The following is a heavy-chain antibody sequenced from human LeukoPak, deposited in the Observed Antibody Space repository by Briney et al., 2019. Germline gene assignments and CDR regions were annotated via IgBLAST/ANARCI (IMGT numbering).Heavy chain of an antibody. D-gene: IGHD3-3*01. J-gene: IGHJ4*02. CDR3: SRDGGFWSAYPLDY. Sequence: GGSLRLSCAASGFTFDDYVMNWVRQAPGKGLEWVSYISTTSSNIYYADSVEGRFTISRDNAKNLLYLQMDSLRDEDTAVYYCSRDGGFWSAYPLDYWGQGTLVTVSA. CDR1: GFTFDDYV. V-gene: IGHV3-48*02. CDR2: ISTTSSNI.